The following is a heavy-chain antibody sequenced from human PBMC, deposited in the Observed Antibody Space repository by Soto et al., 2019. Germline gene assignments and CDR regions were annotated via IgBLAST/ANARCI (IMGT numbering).Heavy chain of an antibody. V-gene: IGHV4-30-4*01. J-gene: IGHJ6*02. Sequence: TSETLSLTCTVSGGSISSGDYYWSWIRQPPGKGLEWIGYIYYSGSTYYNPSLKSRVTISVDTSKNQFSLKLSSVTAADTAVYYCARAPLGYYGSGSYPKQYYYYYYGMDVWGQGTTVTVSS. CDR2: IYYSGST. D-gene: IGHD3-10*01. CDR1: GGSISSGDYY. CDR3: ARAPLGYYGSGSYPKQYYYYYYGMDV.